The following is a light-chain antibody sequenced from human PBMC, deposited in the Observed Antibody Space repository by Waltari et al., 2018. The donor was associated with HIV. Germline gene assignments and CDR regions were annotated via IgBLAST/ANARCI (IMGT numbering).Light chain of an antibody. CDR1: SSDVGAYNT. V-gene: IGLV2-11*01. Sequence: QSALTQPRSVSGSPGQSVTISCTGTSSDVGAYNTVSWYQQRPDKAPRLIVSHVTEGASGVPGRFSGSTAGNTASMTIAGLQAEDEADYHGCSYSASDTWVFGGGTQLTVL. CDR3: CSYSASDTWV. J-gene: IGLJ3*02. CDR2: HVT.